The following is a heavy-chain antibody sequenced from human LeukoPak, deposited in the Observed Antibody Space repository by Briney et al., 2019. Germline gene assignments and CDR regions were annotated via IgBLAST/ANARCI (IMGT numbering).Heavy chain of an antibody. V-gene: IGHV1-46*01. Sequence: ASVNVSCKASGYNFTNYYIHWVRQAPGQGLEWMGIINPSGGSTSYAQKFQGRVTMTRDTSTSTVYMELSRLRSDDTAVYYCARARENIVVVPAAIGYWGQGTLVTVSS. CDR1: GYNFTNYY. J-gene: IGHJ4*02. CDR3: ARARENIVVVPAAIGY. D-gene: IGHD2-2*01. CDR2: INPSGGST.